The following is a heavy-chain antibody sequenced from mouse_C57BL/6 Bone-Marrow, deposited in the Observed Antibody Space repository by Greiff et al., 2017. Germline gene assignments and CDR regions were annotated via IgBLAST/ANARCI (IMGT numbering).Heavy chain of an antibody. CDR2: IYPRDGST. CDR3: ASRYDYPYYAMDY. CDR1: GYTFTDHT. V-gene: IGHV1-78*01. J-gene: IGHJ4*01. D-gene: IGHD2-4*01. Sequence: QVQLQQSDAELVKPGASVKISCKVSGYTFTDHTIHWMKQRPEQGLEWIGYIYPRDGSTKYNEKFKGKATLTADKSSSAAYMQLNSLTSEDSAVYFCASRYDYPYYAMDYWGQGTSVTVSS.